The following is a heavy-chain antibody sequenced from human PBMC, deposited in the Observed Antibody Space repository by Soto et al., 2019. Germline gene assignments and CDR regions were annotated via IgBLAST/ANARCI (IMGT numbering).Heavy chain of an antibody. D-gene: IGHD3-16*02. CDR1: EFTFTYAW. Sequence: EVPLVESGGDLVKPGGSLRLSCAASEFTFTYAWMSWVRQAPGKGLEWVGRIKSKTDGGTTDYAAPVKGRFTISRDESQNTLYLQMNSLKTEDTAVYYCTSLYYGHWGQGTLVTVSS. CDR3: TSLYYGH. J-gene: IGHJ4*02. V-gene: IGHV3-15*01. CDR2: IKSKTDGGTT.